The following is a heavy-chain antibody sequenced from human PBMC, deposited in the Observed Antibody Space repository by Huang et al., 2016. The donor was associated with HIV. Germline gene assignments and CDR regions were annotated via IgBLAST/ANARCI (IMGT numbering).Heavy chain of an antibody. Sequence: VQLVDSGGGLVQLGCSLRLSCAASGFAFSQYAVHWGRQSPGKGLEWVSGIGGNSGDIAYAASVRGRFVISRDNAKKSLYLKMNGLRLEDTALYFCVIMDDYFDYWGQGVLVGVSS. J-gene: IGHJ4*02. CDR2: IGGNSGDI. CDR3: VIMDDYFDY. D-gene: IGHD2-8*01. CDR1: GFAFSQYA. V-gene: IGHV3-9*01.